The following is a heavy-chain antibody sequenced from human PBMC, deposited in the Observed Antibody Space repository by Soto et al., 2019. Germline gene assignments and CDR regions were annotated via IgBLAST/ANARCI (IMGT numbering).Heavy chain of an antibody. V-gene: IGHV1-18*01. CDR1: GYTFHDYA. CDR3: ARGPESPYYDILTGYYNRDAFDI. D-gene: IGHD3-9*01. J-gene: IGHJ3*02. CDR2: INPYIAYA. Sequence: ASVKVSCKASGYTFHDYAISWVRQAPGRGLEWMGWINPYIAYAQSAQNLRGRVSMTTDTSTNTAYMELRNLRADDTAVYYCARGPESPYYDILTGYYNRDAFDIWGQGTMVTVSS.